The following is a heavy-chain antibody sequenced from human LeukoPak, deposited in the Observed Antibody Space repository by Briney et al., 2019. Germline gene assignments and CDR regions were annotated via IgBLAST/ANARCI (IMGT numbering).Heavy chain of an antibody. Sequence: SVKVSCKASGGTFSSYAISRVRQAPGQGLEWMGGIIPIFGTANYAQKFQGRVTITTDESTSTAYMELSSLRSEDTAVYYCARKELRDDWFDPWGQGTPVTVSS. CDR2: IIPIFGTA. J-gene: IGHJ5*02. V-gene: IGHV1-69*05. D-gene: IGHD1-7*01. CDR1: GGTFSSYA. CDR3: ARKELRDDWFDP.